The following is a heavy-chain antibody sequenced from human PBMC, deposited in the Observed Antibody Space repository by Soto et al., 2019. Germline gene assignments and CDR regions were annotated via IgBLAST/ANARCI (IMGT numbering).Heavy chain of an antibody. CDR1: GYTFASYT. CDR2: ISAGNGNT. V-gene: IGHV1-3*01. D-gene: IGHD2-2*02. J-gene: IGHJ4*02. CDR3: ARFPMSPHTALFYYDS. Sequence: GASVKVSCKASGYTFASYTLHWVRQAPGQRFEWLGWISAGNGNTKSSQKFQDRVTFDRNTSASTVSVELNSLRSEDTAIYYCARFPMSPHTALFYYDSRGQGSLVPVS.